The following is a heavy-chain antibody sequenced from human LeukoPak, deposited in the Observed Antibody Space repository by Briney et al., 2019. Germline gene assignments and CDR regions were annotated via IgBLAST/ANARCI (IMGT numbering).Heavy chain of an antibody. CDR3: ARQTGSGLFILP. CDR2: IDHSGST. CDR1: GYSISSGYY. D-gene: IGHD3/OR15-3a*01. J-gene: IGHJ4*02. Sequence: SETLSLTCTVSGYSISSGYYWGWIRQPPGKGLEWIGSIDHSGSTYYNPSLKSRVTISGDTSKNQFSLKLTSVTAADTAVYYCARQTGSGLFILPGGQGTLVTVSS. V-gene: IGHV4-38-2*02.